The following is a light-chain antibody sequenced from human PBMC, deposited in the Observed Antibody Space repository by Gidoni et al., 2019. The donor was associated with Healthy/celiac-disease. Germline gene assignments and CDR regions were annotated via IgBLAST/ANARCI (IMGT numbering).Light chain of an antibody. J-gene: IGKJ2*01. CDR2: GAS. V-gene: IGKV3-20*01. CDR1: QSVSSSY. CDR3: QQYGSSPPWYT. Sequence: EIVLTQSPGTLSLSPGERATLSCRASQSVSSSYLAWYQQKPGQAPRLLIYGASSRATGIPDRCSGSGSGTDFTLTISRLEPEDFAVYYCQQYGSSPPWYTFXQXTKLEIK.